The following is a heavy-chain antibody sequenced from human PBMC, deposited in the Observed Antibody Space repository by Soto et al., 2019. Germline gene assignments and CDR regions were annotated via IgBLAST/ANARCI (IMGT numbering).Heavy chain of an antibody. CDR2: IKQDGSEK. Sequence: GGSLRLSCAASGFTFSSYWMSWARQAPGKGLEWVANIKQDGSEKYYVDSVKGRFTISRDNAKNSLYLQMNSLRAEDTAVYYCARDPYSYGLYYYGMDVWGQGTTVTVSS. CDR3: ARDPYSYGLYYYGMDV. D-gene: IGHD5-18*01. CDR1: GFTFSSYW. J-gene: IGHJ6*02. V-gene: IGHV3-7*01.